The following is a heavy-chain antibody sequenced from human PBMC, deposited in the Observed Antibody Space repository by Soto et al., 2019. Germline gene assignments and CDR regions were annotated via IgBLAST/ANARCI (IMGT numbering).Heavy chain of an antibody. J-gene: IGHJ3*02. CDR1: GYPVTAYY. CDR3: ARGGGVGVAGSAAFDM. D-gene: IGHD3-3*01. V-gene: IGHV1-2*02. Sequence: QLHLVQSGAVVKKPGASVTVSCSASGYPVTAYYMHWVRQAPGRGLEWMGGINPATGAAKYTQTFQGRVTMARETSTSTVFIELRGLTSEDTAVFYFARGGGVGVAGSAAFDMWGQGTLVTVSS. CDR2: INPATGAA.